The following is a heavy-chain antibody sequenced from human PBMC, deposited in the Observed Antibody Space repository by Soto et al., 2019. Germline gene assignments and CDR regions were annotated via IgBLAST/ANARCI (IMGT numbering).Heavy chain of an antibody. Sequence: GVLRLSCTASGFTVGDYAMSWFRQAPGKGLEWVGFIRSKAYGGTTEYAASVKGRFTISRDDSKSIAYLQMNSLKTEDTAVYYCTRDGTTVVQYYYCYYGMDVWGQGTTVTVSS. D-gene: IGHD4-17*01. CDR1: GFTVGDYA. CDR2: IRSKAYGGTT. J-gene: IGHJ6*02. V-gene: IGHV3-49*03. CDR3: TRDGTTVVQYYYCYYGMDV.